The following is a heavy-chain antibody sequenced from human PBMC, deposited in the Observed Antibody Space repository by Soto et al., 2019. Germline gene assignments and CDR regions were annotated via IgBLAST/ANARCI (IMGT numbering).Heavy chain of an antibody. J-gene: IGHJ5*02. V-gene: IGHV1-46*01. CDR1: GYTFTSYY. CDR3: ARGSRKEYCSSTSCPAVLKWFDP. CDR2: INPSGGST. Sequence: RASVKVSCKASGYTFTSYYMHWVRQAPGQGLEWMGIINPSGGSTSYAQKFQGRVTMTRDTSTSTVYMELSSLRSEDTAVYYCARGSRKEYCSSTSCPAVLKWFDPWGQGIMVX. D-gene: IGHD2-2*01.